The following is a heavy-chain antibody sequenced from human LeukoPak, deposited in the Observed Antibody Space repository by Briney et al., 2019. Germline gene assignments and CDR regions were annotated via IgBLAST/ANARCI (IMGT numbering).Heavy chain of an antibody. Sequence: GRSLRLSCAASGFTFISYAVHWVRQAPGKGLEWVAVISYDGGITYYADSVKGRFTISRDNSKSTLYLLLDSLRADDTAVYHCARDSTYYYASGSSGPHYFDSWGQGTLVTVSS. CDR2: ISYDGGIT. CDR3: ARDSTYYYASGSSGPHYFDS. CDR1: GFTFISYA. V-gene: IGHV3-30*01. J-gene: IGHJ4*02. D-gene: IGHD3-10*01.